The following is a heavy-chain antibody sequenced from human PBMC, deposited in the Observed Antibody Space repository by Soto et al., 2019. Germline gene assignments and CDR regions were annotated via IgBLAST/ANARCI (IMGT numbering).Heavy chain of an antibody. D-gene: IGHD3-10*02. CDR1: GYTFTDYA. Sequence: ASVKVSCKASGYTFTDYARHWVRQAPGQRLEWIGCISTGNGNTKYSQKFQGRVTITRDTSATTAYMEGRSVRYEDTAVYYCAKCSQMWTPDYWGQGTLVTV. CDR2: ISTGNGNT. V-gene: IGHV1-3*04. J-gene: IGHJ4*02. CDR3: AKCSQMWTPDY.